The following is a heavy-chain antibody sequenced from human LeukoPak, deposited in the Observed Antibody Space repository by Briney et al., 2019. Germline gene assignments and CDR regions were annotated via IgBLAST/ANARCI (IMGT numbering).Heavy chain of an antibody. CDR2: IYTSGST. CDR3: ARMDIAAAGFDY. D-gene: IGHD6-13*01. Sequence: PSETLSLTCAVTGYSIRSGYYWGWIRQPPGKGLEWIGRIYTSGSTNYNPSLKSRVTMSVDTSKNQFSLKLSSVTAADTAVYYCARMDIAAAGFDYWGQGTLVTVSS. V-gene: IGHV4-38-2*01. CDR1: GYSIRSGYY. J-gene: IGHJ4*02.